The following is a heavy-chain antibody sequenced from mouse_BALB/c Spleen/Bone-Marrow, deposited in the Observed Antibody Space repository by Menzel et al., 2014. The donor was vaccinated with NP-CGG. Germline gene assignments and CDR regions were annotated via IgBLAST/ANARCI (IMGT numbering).Heavy chain of an antibody. CDR2: IGYSDGT. J-gene: IGHJ2*01. V-gene: IGHV3-2*02. CDR3: ARSNYYGSSYCYFDY. CDR1: GYSITNDYA. D-gene: IGHD1-1*01. Sequence: EVQLQESGPGLVKPSQSLSLTCTVTGYSITNDYAWNWIRQFPGNKLEWMGYIGYSDGTSYNPSLKSRISITRDTSKNQFFLQLNSVTAEDTATCYCARSNYYGSSYCYFDYWGQGTTLTVSS.